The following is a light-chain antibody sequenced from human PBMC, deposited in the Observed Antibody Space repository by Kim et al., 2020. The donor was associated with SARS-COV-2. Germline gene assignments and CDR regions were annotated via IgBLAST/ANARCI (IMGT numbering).Light chain of an antibody. CDR1: QVISND. V-gene: IGKV1-16*02. J-gene: IGKJ2*01. Sequence: DIQMTQSPSSLSASIGDRVTITCRASQVISNDLAWFQQKPGKAPKSLIYAASLLQTGVPSKFSGNRSGTDFTLTISSLQPEDSATYFCQQHNTHPFTFGQGTKLEI. CDR3: QQHNTHPFT. CDR2: AAS.